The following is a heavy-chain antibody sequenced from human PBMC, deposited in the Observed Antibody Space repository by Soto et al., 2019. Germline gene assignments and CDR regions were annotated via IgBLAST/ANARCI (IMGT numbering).Heavy chain of an antibody. J-gene: IGHJ6*03. CDR2: IYYSGST. CDR1: GGSISSSSYY. D-gene: IGHD2-15*01. CDR3: ARSDCSGGSCYRPDYYYMDV. V-gene: IGHV4-39*01. Sequence: SETLSLTCTVSGGSISSSSYYWGWIRQPPGKGLEWIGSIYYSGSTYYNPSLKSRVTISVDTSKNQFSLKLSSVTAADTAVYYCARSDCSGGSCYRPDYYYMDVWGKGTTVTVSS.